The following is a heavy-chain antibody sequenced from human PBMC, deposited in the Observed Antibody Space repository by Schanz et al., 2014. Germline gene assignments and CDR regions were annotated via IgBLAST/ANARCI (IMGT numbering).Heavy chain of an antibody. D-gene: IGHD1-26*01. V-gene: IGHV3-23*01. J-gene: IGHJ5*02. Sequence: VQLLESGGGLVQPGGSLKLSCSASGFTFRNYALSWVRQAPGKGLAWVSAISGSGGRTYYADSVKGRFTISRDNSNHTLYLQMNSLRADDTAVYYCAKELYSGSHYGWFDPWGQGTLVTVSS. CDR1: GFTFRNYA. CDR2: ISGSGGRT. CDR3: AKELYSGSHYGWFDP.